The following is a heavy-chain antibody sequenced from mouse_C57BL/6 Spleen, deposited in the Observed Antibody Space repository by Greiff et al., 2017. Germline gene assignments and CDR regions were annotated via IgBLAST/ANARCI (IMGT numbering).Heavy chain of an antibody. V-gene: IGHV1-19*01. J-gene: IGHJ2*01. CDR3: AREGPYGYLDY. Sequence: EVQLQQSGPVLVKPGASVKMSCKASGYTFTDYYMNWVKQSHGKSLEWIGVINPYNGGTSYNQKFKGKATLTVDKSSCTAYMELNSLTSEDSAVYYCAREGPYGYLDYWGQGTTLTVSS. D-gene: IGHD1-1*02. CDR1: GYTFTDYY. CDR2: INPYNGGT.